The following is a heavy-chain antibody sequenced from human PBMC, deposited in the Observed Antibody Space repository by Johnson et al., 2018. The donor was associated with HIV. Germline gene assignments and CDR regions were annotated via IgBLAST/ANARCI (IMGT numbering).Heavy chain of an antibody. V-gene: IGHV3-30-3*02. J-gene: IGHJ3*02. Sequence: VQLVESGGGVVQPGRSLRLSCAASGFTFSSYAMHWVRQAPGTWLEWVAVISYDGSNKYYADSLKCRFTISRDNSKNTLYLQMNSLRAEETAVYYCAQGGWLQFDAFDIWGQGTMVTVSS. CDR3: AQGGWLQFDAFDI. D-gene: IGHD5-24*01. CDR2: ISYDGSNK. CDR1: GFTFSSYA.